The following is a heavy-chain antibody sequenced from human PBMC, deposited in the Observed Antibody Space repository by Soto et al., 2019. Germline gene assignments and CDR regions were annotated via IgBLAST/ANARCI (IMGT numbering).Heavy chain of an antibody. D-gene: IGHD2-15*01. Sequence: EVQLLESGGGLVQPGGSLRLSCAASGFTFSSYAMSWVRQAPGKGVEWVSAISGSGGSTYYGDSVKGRLTISRDNSKNRLCQTFYSMIVWYTAVYYCAYDRGGLGAFDIWGQGKMVTVSS. CDR2: ISGSGGST. CDR3: AYDRGGLGAFDI. V-gene: IGHV3-23*01. CDR1: GFTFSSYA. J-gene: IGHJ3*02.